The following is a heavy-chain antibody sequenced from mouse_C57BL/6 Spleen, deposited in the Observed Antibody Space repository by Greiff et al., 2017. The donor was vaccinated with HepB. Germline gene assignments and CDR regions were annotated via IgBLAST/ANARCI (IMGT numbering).Heavy chain of an antibody. D-gene: IGHD3-1*01. Sequence: DVKLQESGPGLVKPSQSLSLTCSVTGYSITSGYYWNWIRQFPGNKLEWMGYISYDGSNNYNPSLKNRISINHDTSTNQFFLKLNSVTTEDTATYYCASDSSGYDAMDYWGQGTSVTVSS. CDR2: ISYDGSN. CDR1: GYSITSGYY. J-gene: IGHJ4*01. V-gene: IGHV3-6*01. CDR3: ASDSSGYDAMDY.